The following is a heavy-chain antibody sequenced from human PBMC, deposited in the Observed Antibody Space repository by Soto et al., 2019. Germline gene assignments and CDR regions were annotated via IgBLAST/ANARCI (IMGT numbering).Heavy chain of an antibody. CDR3: VTPSWNY. Sequence: EVQLLESGGGLVQPGGSLRLSCVVSGLAFSRAVLSWVRQPPGKGLEWVSASGGSDLRTHYVDSVKGRFTISRDSSKTTLYLQMNSLSAEDTAVYYCVTPSWNYWGQGTLVTVSS. CDR1: GLAFSRAV. J-gene: IGHJ4*02. V-gene: IGHV3-23*01. CDR2: SGGSDLRT. D-gene: IGHD1-1*01.